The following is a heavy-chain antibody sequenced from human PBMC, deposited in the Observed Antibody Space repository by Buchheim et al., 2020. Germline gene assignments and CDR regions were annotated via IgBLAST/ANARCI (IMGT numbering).Heavy chain of an antibody. Sequence: QVQLVQSGAEVKKPGSSVKVSCKASGGTFSSYAISWVRQAPGQGLEWMGGIIPIFGTANYAQKFQGRVTITADESTSTAYMELSSLRSEDTAVYYCARRISVISLSHYYDSSGYYYYYYGMDVWGQGTT. V-gene: IGHV1-69*01. CDR3: ARRISVISLSHYYDSSGYYYYYYGMDV. CDR1: GGTFSSYA. CDR2: IIPIFGTA. J-gene: IGHJ6*02. D-gene: IGHD3-22*01.